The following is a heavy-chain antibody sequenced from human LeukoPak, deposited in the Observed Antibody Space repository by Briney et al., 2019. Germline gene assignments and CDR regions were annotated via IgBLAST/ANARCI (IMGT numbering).Heavy chain of an antibody. Sequence: GGSLRLSCAASGFTFSSYGMHWVRQAPGKGLEWVAVIWYDGSNKYYADSVKGRFTISRDNSKNTLYLQMNSLRAEDTAMYYCARDFTLYGSFSWFDYWGQGTLVTVSS. V-gene: IGHV3-33*08. D-gene: IGHD6-6*01. J-gene: IGHJ4*02. CDR2: IWYDGSNK. CDR3: ARDFTLYGSFSWFDY. CDR1: GFTFSSYG.